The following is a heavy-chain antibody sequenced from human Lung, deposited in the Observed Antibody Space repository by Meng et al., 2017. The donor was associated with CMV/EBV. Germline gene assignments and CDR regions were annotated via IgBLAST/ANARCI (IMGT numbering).Heavy chain of an antibody. J-gene: IGHJ6*02. V-gene: IGHV3-11*01. CDR2: ISGSGTTT. D-gene: IGHD2-2*02. CDR3: ARDCATTSCYNPINTYYYYYGLDV. Sequence: GESLKISCAVSGFTFSDYYMAWIRQAPGKGLEWVSYISGSGTTTYYADSVQGRFTISRDSAKNSLYLEMNSLRAEDTAVYYCARDCATTSCYNPINTYYYYYGLDVWGQAXTAIVSS. CDR1: GFTFSDYY.